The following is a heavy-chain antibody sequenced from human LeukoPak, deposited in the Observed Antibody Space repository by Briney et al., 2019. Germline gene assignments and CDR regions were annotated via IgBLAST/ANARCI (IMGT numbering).Heavy chain of an antibody. CDR2: INHSGST. CDR3: ARGYGDYQGGLYYFDY. V-gene: IGHV4-34*01. CDR1: GGSFSGYY. Sequence: SETLSLTCGVYGGSFSGYYWSWIRQPPGKGLEWIGEINHSGSTNYNPSLKSRVTISVDTSKNQFSLKLSSVTAADTAVYYCARGYGDYQGGLYYFDYWGQGTLVTVSS. D-gene: IGHD4-17*01. J-gene: IGHJ4*02.